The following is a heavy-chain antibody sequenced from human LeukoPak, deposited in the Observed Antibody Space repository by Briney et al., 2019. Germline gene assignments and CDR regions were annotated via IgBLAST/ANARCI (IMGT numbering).Heavy chain of an antibody. CDR3: ARDGPTRLRYFDWSLRRAIDY. CDR2: ISSSGSTI. D-gene: IGHD3-9*01. Sequence: PGGSLRLSCAASGFTFSDYYMSWIRQAPGKGLEWVSYISSSGSTIYYADSVKGRFTISRGNAKNSLYLQMNSLRAEDTAVYYCARDGPTRLRYFDWSLRRAIDYWGQGTLVTVPS. V-gene: IGHV3-11*01. CDR1: GFTFSDYY. J-gene: IGHJ4*02.